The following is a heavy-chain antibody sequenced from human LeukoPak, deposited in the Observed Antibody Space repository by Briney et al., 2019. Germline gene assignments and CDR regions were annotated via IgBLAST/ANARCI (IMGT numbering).Heavy chain of an antibody. D-gene: IGHD6-13*01. CDR3: AKEHGGSSWYEDAFDI. V-gene: IGHV3-23*01. J-gene: IGHJ3*02. CDR1: GFTFDDYG. CDR2: ISGSGGST. Sequence: GGSMRLSCAASGFTFDDYGMSWVRQAPGKGLEWVSDISGSGGSTYYADSVKGRFTISRDNSKNTLYLQMNSLRAEDTAVYYCAKEHGGSSWYEDAFDIWGQGTMVTVSS.